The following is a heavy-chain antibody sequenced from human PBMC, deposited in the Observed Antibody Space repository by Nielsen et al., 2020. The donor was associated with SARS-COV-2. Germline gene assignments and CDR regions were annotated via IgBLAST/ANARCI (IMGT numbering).Heavy chain of an antibody. CDR3: AREASGYDHYKYGMDV. J-gene: IGHJ6*02. CDR2: TYFTGRT. Sequence: SETLSLTCTVSGASISSGGYFWSWIRQHPGKGLEWIGYTYFTGRTSYNPSLKSRVAMSVDTSKNQFSLDLKSVTAADTAVYYCAREASGYDHYKYGMDVWGLGATVTVSS. CDR1: GASISSGGYF. V-gene: IGHV4-31*03. D-gene: IGHD5-12*01.